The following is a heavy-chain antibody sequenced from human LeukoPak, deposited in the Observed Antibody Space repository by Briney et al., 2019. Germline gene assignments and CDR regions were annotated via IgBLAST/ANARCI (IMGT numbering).Heavy chain of an antibody. CDR3: ATSGVVARGDY. D-gene: IGHD5-12*01. CDR2: IYQSGST. J-gene: IGHJ4*02. CDR1: GYSISSGYY. Sequence: SETLSLTCAVSGYSISSGYYWGWIRQPPGKGLEWIGGIYQSGSTYYNPSLKSRVTISVDTSKNQFSLKLSSVTAADTAVYYCATSGVVARGDYWGQGTLVTVSS. V-gene: IGHV4-38-2*01.